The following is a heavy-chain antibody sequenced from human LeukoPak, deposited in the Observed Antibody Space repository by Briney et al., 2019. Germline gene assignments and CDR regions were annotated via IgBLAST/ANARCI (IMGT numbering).Heavy chain of an antibody. CDR1: GFTFSPYS. J-gene: IGHJ4*02. V-gene: IGHV3-33*08. CDR3: ARDLIDGDYPHQTDY. D-gene: IGHD4-17*01. CDR2: IWYDGSNK. Sequence: GGSLRLSCAVSGFTFSPYSMNWVRQAPGKGLEWVAVIWYDGSNKYYADSVKGRFTISRDNSKNTLYLQMNSLRAEDTAVYYCARDLIDGDYPHQTDYWGQGTLVTVSS.